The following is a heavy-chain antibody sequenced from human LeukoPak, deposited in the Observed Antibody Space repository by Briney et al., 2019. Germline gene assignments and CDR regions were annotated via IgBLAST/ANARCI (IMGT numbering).Heavy chain of an antibody. CDR3: ARGIAAAGDY. V-gene: IGHV4-59*08. CDR2: IYYSGST. Sequence: KPSETLSLTCTVSGGSISSYYWSWIRQPPGKGLEWIGYIYYSGSTNYNPSLKSRVTISVDTSKNQFSLKLSSVTAADTAAYYCARGIAAAGDYWGQGTLVTVSS. J-gene: IGHJ4*02. D-gene: IGHD6-13*01. CDR1: GGSISSYY.